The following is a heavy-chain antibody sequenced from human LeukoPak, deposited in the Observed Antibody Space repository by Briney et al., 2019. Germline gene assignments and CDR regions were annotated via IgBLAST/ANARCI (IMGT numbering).Heavy chain of an antibody. CDR2: INHGGST. CDR1: GGSFSGYY. D-gene: IGHD2/OR15-2a*01. CDR3: ARVSTNIAPRWTRRYCYMYV. J-gene: IGHJ6*03. Sequence: SETLSLTCAVYGGSFSGYYWSWLRQPPGKGLEWIGEINHGGSTNYNPSLKSRVTISVDTSNNQFSLKLGYGTAADTAVYYCARVSTNIAPRWTRRYCYMYVWGKGATVTVSS. V-gene: IGHV4-34*01.